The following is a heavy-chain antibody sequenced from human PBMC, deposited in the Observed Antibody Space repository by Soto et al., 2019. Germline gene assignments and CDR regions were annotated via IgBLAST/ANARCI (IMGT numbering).Heavy chain of an antibody. CDR1: GFTFSNYA. CDR2: ISASGGST. V-gene: IGHV3-23*01. J-gene: IGHJ3*01. Sequence: PGGSLRLSCAASGFTFSNYAMSWVRQAPGKGLEWFSGISASGGSTYYADSVKGRFTISRDSSKNTLSLQMNRLRAEDTAVYYCAKEPNGANVGGFEFWGQGRMVTVSS. D-gene: IGHD4-17*01. CDR3: AKEPNGANVGGFEF.